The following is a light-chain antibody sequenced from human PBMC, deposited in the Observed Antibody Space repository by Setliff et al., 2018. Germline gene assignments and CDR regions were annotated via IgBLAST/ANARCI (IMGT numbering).Light chain of an antibody. CDR3: TSYTRSDSYV. V-gene: IGLV2-14*01. J-gene: IGLJ1*01. CDR1: SSDVGDYDS. Sequence: QSALRQPASVSGSPGQSITISCTGTSSDVGDYDSVSWYQQHPGKAPKLMIYEVSNRPSGVSNRFSGSKSANAASLTISGLQAEDEADYYCTSYTRSDSYVFGTGTKVTVL. CDR2: EVS.